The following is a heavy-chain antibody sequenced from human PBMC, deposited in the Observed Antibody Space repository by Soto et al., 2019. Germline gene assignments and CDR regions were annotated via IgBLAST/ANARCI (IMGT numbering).Heavy chain of an antibody. D-gene: IGHD1-26*01. CDR1: GGSFSAYY. Sequence: QVQLQQWGAGLLKPSETLSLTCAVYGGSFSAYYWSWIRQPPGKGLEWIGEINHSGNTNYNPSLKSRVNISVDTSTKHFSLNLKSVTAADTAVYYCASGGARVRGGAHWFDPWGQGTLVTVSS. CDR2: INHSGNT. J-gene: IGHJ5*02. V-gene: IGHV4-34*01. CDR3: ASGGARVRGGAHWFDP.